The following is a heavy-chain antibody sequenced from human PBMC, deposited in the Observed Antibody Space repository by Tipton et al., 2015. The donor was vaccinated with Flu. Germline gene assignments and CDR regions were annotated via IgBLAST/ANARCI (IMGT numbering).Heavy chain of an antibody. Sequence: LSLTCTVSGGSISGYYWSWIRQPPGRELEWIGFVYYYGNTNYNPSLKSRVTISVDTSNNQFSLELSSVTAADTAVYYCARHRSGWSWFDPWGQGTLVTVSS. CDR2: VYYYGNT. CDR1: GGSISGYY. V-gene: IGHV4-59*08. J-gene: IGHJ5*02. D-gene: IGHD3-3*01. CDR3: ARHRSGWSWFDP.